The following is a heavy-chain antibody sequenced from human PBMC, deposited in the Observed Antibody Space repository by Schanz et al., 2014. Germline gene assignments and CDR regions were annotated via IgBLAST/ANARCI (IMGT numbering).Heavy chain of an antibody. V-gene: IGHV3-7*01. Sequence: VQLVESGGGLVKPGGSLRLSCAASGFTFSSYYMSWIRQAPGKGLEWVANIKEDGSEKYYVDSVKGRFTISRDNAKNSLYLQMNSLRAEDTAVYYCARPSDSSWYMDVWGKGTTVTVSS. CDR2: IKEDGSEK. J-gene: IGHJ6*03. CDR1: GFTFSSYY. CDR3: ARPSDSSWYMDV. D-gene: IGHD2-21*02.